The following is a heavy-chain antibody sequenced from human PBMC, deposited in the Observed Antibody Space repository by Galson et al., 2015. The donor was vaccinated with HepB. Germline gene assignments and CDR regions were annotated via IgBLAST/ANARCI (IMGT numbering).Heavy chain of an antibody. V-gene: IGHV1-2*06. CDR3: ARGAAEVESLRYFDL. Sequence: SVKVSCKASGYTFTGHYMHWVRQAPGQGLEWMGRINPYTGGTYHPQNFQGRVTLSSDTSINTAYMEMSSLKSDDTAVYYCARGAAEVESLRYFDLWGRGTLVSVSS. J-gene: IGHJ2*01. D-gene: IGHD2-15*01. CDR1: GYTFTGHY. CDR2: INPYTGGT.